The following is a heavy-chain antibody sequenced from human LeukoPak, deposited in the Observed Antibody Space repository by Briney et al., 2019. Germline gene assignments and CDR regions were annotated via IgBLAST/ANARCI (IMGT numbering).Heavy chain of an antibody. CDR1: GGSISSYY. D-gene: IGHD3-9*01. CDR2: IYYSGST. Sequence: SETLSLTCTVSGGSISSYYWSWIRQPPGKGLEWIGYIYYSGSTNYNPSLKSRVTISVDTSKNQFSLKLSSVTAADTAVYYCARMDYDILTGYRLEFWGQGTLVTVSP. CDR3: ARMDYDILTGYRLEF. V-gene: IGHV4-59*08. J-gene: IGHJ4*02.